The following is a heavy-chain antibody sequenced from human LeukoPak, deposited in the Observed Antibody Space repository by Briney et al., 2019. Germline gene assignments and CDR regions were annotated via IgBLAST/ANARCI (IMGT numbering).Heavy chain of an antibody. V-gene: IGHV4-59*01. CDR3: ATVGATTTADYDFYNMDV. D-gene: IGHD5-12*01. CDR2: IYYSGST. CDR1: GGSISSYY. Sequence: SETLSLTCTVSGGSISSYYWSWIRQPPGKGLEWIGYIYYSGSTNYNPSLKSRVTISVDTSKNQFSLKLSSVTAADTAVYCCATVGATTTADYDFYNMDVCGKGTTVTISS. J-gene: IGHJ6*03.